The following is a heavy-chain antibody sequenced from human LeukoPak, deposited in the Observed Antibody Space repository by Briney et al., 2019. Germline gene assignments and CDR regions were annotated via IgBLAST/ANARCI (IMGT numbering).Heavy chain of an antibody. Sequence: APVKVSCKVSGYTLTELSMHWVRQAPGKGLEWMGGFDPEDGETIYAQKFQGRVTMTEDTSTDTAYMELSSLRSEDTAVYYCVGADGTYGNQGPDYWGQGTLVTVSS. V-gene: IGHV1-24*01. J-gene: IGHJ4*02. CDR3: VGADGTYGNQGPDY. CDR1: GYTLTELS. CDR2: FDPEDGET. D-gene: IGHD1-14*01.